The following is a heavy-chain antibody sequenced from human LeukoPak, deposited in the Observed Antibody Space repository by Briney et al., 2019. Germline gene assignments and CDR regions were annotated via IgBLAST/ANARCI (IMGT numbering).Heavy chain of an antibody. Sequence: GGSLRLSCAASGFTFSSYVMHWVRQAPGKGLEWVALIATDGGERYYADSVKGRFTISRDDSKNTLYLQMNSLRVEDTARYYCAKEKSRRFDFDYWGQGTLATVSS. CDR2: IATDGGER. CDR3: AKEKSRRFDFDY. CDR1: GFTFSSYV. J-gene: IGHJ4*02. D-gene: IGHD3-10*01. V-gene: IGHV3-30-3*02.